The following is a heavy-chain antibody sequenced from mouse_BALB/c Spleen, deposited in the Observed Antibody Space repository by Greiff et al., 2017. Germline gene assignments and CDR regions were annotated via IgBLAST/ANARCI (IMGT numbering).Heavy chain of an antibody. V-gene: IGHV5-4*02. CDR2: ISDGGSYT. J-gene: IGHJ4*01. CDR1: GFTFSDYY. CDR3: ARGGGYYYAMDY. Sequence: EVQRVESGGGLVKPGGSLKLSCAASGFTFSDYYMYWVRQTPEKRLEWVATISDGGSYTYYPDSVKGRFTISRDNAKNNLYLQMSSLKSEDTAMYYCARGGGYYYAMDYWGQGTSVTVSS.